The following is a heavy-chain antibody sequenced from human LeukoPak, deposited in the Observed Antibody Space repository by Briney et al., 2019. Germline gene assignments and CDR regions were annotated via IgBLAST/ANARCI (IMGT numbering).Heavy chain of an antibody. CDR3: ATGDVTVAGLDY. CDR2: MNPNSGNT. D-gene: IGHD6-19*01. J-gene: IGHJ4*02. CDR1: GYTFTSYD. V-gene: IGHV1-8*02. Sequence: ASVKVSCKASGYTFTSYDINWVRQATGQGLEWMGWMNPNSGNTGYAQKFQGRVTMTEDTSTDTAYMELSSLRSEDTAVYYCATGDVTVAGLDYWGQGTLVTVSS.